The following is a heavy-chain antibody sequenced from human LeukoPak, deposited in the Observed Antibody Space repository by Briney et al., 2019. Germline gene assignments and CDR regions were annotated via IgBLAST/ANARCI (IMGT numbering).Heavy chain of an antibody. CDR3: AGRFYYYMDV. V-gene: IGHV4-59*11. Sequence: SSETLSLTCTVSGGSISSHYWSWIRQPPGKGLEWIGYIYYSGSTNYNPSLKSRVTISVDTSKNQFSLKLSSVTAADTAVYYCAGRFYYYMDVWGKGTTVTVFS. J-gene: IGHJ6*03. CDR1: GGSISSHY. CDR2: IYYSGST.